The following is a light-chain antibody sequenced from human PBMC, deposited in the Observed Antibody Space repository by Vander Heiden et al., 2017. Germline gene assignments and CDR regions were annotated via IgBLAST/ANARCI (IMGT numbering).Light chain of an antibody. CDR1: QSLVYSDGNTY. Sequence: DAVMTQSPLSLPVTLVQPASISCRSSQSLVYSDGNTYLNWFHQRPGQSPRRLIYKVSNRDSGVPDRFSGSVSGTEFILRISRVEAEDVGVYYCLQGTHWPYTFGQGTNLEIK. CDR3: LQGTHWPYT. J-gene: IGKJ2*01. V-gene: IGKV2-30*01. CDR2: KVS.